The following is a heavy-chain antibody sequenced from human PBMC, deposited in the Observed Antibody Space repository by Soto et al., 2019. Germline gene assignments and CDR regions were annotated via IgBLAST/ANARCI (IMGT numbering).Heavy chain of an antibody. CDR1: GYTFTGYY. Sequence: GASVKVSCKASGYTFTGYYMHWVRQAPGQGLERMGWINPNSGGTNYAQKFQGRVTMTRDTSISTAYMELSRLRSDDTAVYYCARGVFKSARCPGNYWGQGTLVTVSS. V-gene: IGHV1-2*02. D-gene: IGHD4-17*01. CDR3: ARGVFKSARCPGNY. J-gene: IGHJ4*02. CDR2: INPNSGGT.